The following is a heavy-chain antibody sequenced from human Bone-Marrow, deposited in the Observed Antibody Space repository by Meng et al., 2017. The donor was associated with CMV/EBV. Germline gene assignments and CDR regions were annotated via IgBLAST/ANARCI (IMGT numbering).Heavy chain of an antibody. CDR3: AKCPGSLRFFEWIDY. CDR1: RFTFSSYA. D-gene: IGHD3-3*01. Sequence: SRFTFSSYAMSWVRQAPGKGLEWVSGISGRGGSTFYADSVKGRFTISRDNSKNTLYLQMHSLRAEDTAVYYCAKCPGSLRFFEWIDYWGQGTLVTVSS. CDR2: ISGRGGST. J-gene: IGHJ4*02. V-gene: IGHV3-23*01.